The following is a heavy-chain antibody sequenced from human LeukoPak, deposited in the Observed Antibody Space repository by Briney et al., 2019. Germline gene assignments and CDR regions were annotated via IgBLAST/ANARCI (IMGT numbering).Heavy chain of an antibody. J-gene: IGHJ4*02. Sequence: ASVTVSCKASGYTFTGSFIHWVRQAHGQGLQWMGWINPASSGTSFAQNFQGRVTMTRDTSINTVYMELTSLTSDDTAVYYCALNWVGGLSYWGQGTLITVSS. CDR3: ALNWVGGLSY. V-gene: IGHV1-2*02. CDR1: GYTFTGSF. CDR2: INPASSGT. D-gene: IGHD7-27*01.